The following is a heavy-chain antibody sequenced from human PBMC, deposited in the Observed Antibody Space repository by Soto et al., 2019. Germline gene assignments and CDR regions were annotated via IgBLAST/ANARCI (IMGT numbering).Heavy chain of an antibody. J-gene: IGHJ4*02. CDR1: CGSISSGGYY. Sequence: PSETLSLTCTVSCGSISSGGYYWSWFRQHPGKGLEWIGYIYYSGSTYYNPSLKSRVTISVDTSKNQFSLKLSSVTAADTAVYYCARGGAKSRQLDYWGQGTLVTVS. D-gene: IGHD1-1*01. V-gene: IGHV4-31*03. CDR3: ARGGAKSRQLDY. CDR2: IYYSGST.